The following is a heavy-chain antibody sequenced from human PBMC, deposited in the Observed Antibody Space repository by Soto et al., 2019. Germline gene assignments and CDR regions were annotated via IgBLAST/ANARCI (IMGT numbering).Heavy chain of an antibody. CDR1: GYTFTSYA. Sequence: GASVKVSCKASGYTFTSYAMHWVRQAPGQRLEWMGWINAGNGNTKYSQKFQGRVTITRDTSASTAYMKLSSLRSEDTAVYYCARLDIVVVVAATTGDYYGMDVWGQGTTVTVSS. CDR3: ARLDIVVVVAATTGDYYGMDV. D-gene: IGHD2-15*01. J-gene: IGHJ6*02. V-gene: IGHV1-3*01. CDR2: INAGNGNT.